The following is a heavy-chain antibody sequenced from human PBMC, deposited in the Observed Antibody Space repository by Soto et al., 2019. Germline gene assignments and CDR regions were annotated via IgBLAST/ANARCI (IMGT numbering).Heavy chain of an antibody. CDR1: GFTFSNAW. CDR3: AKDLGLGGVGYYMDV. D-gene: IGHD3-16*01. CDR2: IKSKTDGGTT. Sequence: LRLSCAASGFTFSNAWMNWVRQAPGKGLEWVGRIKSKTDGGTTDYAAPVKGRFTISRDDSKNTLYLQMNSLKTEDTAVYYCAKDLGLGGVGYYMDVWGKGTTVTVSS. J-gene: IGHJ6*03. V-gene: IGHV3-15*07.